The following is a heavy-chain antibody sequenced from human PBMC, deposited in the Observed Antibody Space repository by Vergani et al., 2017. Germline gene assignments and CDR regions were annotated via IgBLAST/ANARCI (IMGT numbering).Heavy chain of an antibody. J-gene: IGHJ3*02. Sequence: EVQLVESGGGLVQPGGSLRLSCAASGFTFSSYWMSWVRQAPGKGLEWVANIKQDGSEKYYVDSVKGRFTISRDNAKNSLYLQMNSLRAEDTAVYYCASGGGAQAFDIWGQGTMVTVSS. CDR1: GFTFSSYW. D-gene: IGHD1-26*01. CDR3: ASGGGAQAFDI. CDR2: IKQDGSEK. V-gene: IGHV3-7*01.